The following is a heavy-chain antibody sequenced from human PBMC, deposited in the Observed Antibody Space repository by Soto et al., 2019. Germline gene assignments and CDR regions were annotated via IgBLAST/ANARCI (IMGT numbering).Heavy chain of an antibody. CDR1: GFTFSSYD. CDR2: ISSNGGIT. V-gene: IGHV3-64*01. Sequence: EVQLVESGGGLVQPGGSLRLSCAASGFTFSSYDMHWVRQAPGKGLEYISAISSNGGITYFASSVKGRFTISRDNSKNTLYLHMGGLRAEDMAVYYCVRDHSFDYWGQGTLVTVSS. CDR3: VRDHSFDY. J-gene: IGHJ4*02.